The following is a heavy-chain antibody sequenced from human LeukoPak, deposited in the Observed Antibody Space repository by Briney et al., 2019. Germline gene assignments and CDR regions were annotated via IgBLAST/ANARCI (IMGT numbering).Heavy chain of an antibody. J-gene: IGHJ3*02. V-gene: IGHV4-39*07. CDR2: IYYSGST. D-gene: IGHD6-6*01. Sequence: PSETLSLTCTVSGGSISSSSYYWGWIRQPPGKGLEWIGSIYYSGSTYYNPSLKSRVTISVDTSKNQFSLKLSSVTAEDTAVYYCAKKYSPSPQRSAGFDIWGQGTMVTVSS. CDR3: AKKYSPSPQRSAGFDI. CDR1: GGSISSSSYY.